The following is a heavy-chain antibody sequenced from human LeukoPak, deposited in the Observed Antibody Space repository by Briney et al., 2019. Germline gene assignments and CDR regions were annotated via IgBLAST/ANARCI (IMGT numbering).Heavy chain of an antibody. J-gene: IGHJ4*02. D-gene: IGHD3-22*01. CDR1: GGSFSGYY. Sequence: PSETLSLTCAVYGGSFSGYYWSWVRQPPGKGLEWIGEIYHSGSTNYNPSLKSRVTISVDKSKNQFSLKLSSVTAADTAVYYCARAVYDSSGYYFDDYWGQGTLVTVSS. CDR3: ARAVYDSSGYYFDDY. CDR2: IYHSGST. V-gene: IGHV4-34*01.